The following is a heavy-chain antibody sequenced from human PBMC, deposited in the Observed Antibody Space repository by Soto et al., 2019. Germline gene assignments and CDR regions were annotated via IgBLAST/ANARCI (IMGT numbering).Heavy chain of an antibody. Sequence: PSETLSLTCAVYGGSVNGYYWNWIRQHPGKGLEWIGESNHTGGTHYNPSLKSRVTMSVDTSKNQLALRLSAVTAADTAIYDCATSITVFGLLIPPFDPWGQGTQVTVSS. CDR1: GGSVNGYY. CDR2: SNHTGGT. J-gene: IGHJ5*02. D-gene: IGHD3-3*01. V-gene: IGHV4-34*01. CDR3: ATSITVFGLLIPPFDP.